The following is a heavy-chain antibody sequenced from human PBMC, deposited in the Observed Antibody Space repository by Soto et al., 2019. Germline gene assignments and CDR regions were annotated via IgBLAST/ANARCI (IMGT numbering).Heavy chain of an antibody. Sequence: GGSLRLSCAASGFTFGTYSMNWVRQAPGKGLEWVSAISSSGAYIYFADSLQGRLTFSRDNAKNSLYLQMNSLRDEDTAVYHCARDPGCNGGSCYSGYFYFMDVWGKGTPVTVSS. CDR3: ARDPGCNGGSCYSGYFYFMDV. CDR2: ISSSGAYI. J-gene: IGHJ6*03. CDR1: GFTFGTYS. V-gene: IGHV3-21*01. D-gene: IGHD2-15*01.